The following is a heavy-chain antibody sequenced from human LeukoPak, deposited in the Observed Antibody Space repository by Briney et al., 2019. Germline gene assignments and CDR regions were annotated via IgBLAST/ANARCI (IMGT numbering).Heavy chain of an antibody. CDR2: FDPEDGET. V-gene: IGHV1-24*01. J-gene: IGHJ4*02. Sequence: ASVKVSCKVSGYTLTELSMHWVRQAPGKGLEWMGGFDPEDGETIYAQKFQGRVTMTEDTSTDTAYMELSSLRSGDTAVYYCATYNDYGDYSGKWGQGTLVTVSS. CDR1: GYTLTELS. D-gene: IGHD4-17*01. CDR3: ATYNDYGDYSGK.